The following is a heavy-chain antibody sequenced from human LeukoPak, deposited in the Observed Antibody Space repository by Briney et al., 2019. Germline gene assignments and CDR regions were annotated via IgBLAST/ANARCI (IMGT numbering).Heavy chain of an antibody. Sequence: TSETLSLTCTVSGYSISSGYYWGWIRQPPGKGLEWIGSIYHSGSTYYNPSLKSRVTISVDPSKNQFSLKLSSVTAADTAVYYCARVPRYYYDSSGYKDYWYFDLWGRGTLVTVSS. CDR2: IYHSGST. V-gene: IGHV4-38-2*02. D-gene: IGHD3-22*01. CDR1: GYSISSGYY. CDR3: ARVPRYYYDSSGYKDYWYFDL. J-gene: IGHJ2*01.